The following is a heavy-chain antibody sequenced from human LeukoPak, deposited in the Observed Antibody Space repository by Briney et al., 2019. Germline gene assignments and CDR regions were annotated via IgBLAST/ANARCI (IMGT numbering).Heavy chain of an antibody. CDR2: TYYSGST. Sequence: SETLSLICCVSGGSISSNNYYWGWIRQPPGKGLEWIGSTYYSGSTDYNPSLKSRVTISMDTSKNQFSLKLSSVTAADTAMYYCARDSGRYYDYNWFHPWGQGTLVTVSS. V-gene: IGHV4-39*07. CDR3: ARDSGRYYDYNWFHP. J-gene: IGHJ5*02. D-gene: IGHD3-10*01. CDR1: GGSISSNNYY.